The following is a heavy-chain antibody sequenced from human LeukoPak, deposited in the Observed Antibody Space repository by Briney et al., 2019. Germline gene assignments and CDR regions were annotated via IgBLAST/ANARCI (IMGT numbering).Heavy chain of an antibody. D-gene: IGHD3-22*01. J-gene: IGHJ6*03. Sequence: PGGSLRLSCAASGFTFSSYWMSWVRQAPGKGLEWVSSISSSSSYIYYADSVKGRFTISRDNAKNSLYLQMNSLRAEDTAVYYCARCEYYYDSSGYYYYYYMDVWGKGTTVTVSS. V-gene: IGHV3-21*01. CDR2: ISSSSSYI. CDR1: GFTFSSYW. CDR3: ARCEYYYDSSGYYYYYYMDV.